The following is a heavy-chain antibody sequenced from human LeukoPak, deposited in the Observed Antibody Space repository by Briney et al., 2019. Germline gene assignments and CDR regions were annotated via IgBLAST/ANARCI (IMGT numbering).Heavy chain of an antibody. J-gene: IGHJ6*03. D-gene: IGHD2-2*01. CDR2: ITGGGERT. CDR3: ARGCSSNSCYLGGYYYMDV. V-gene: IGHV3-23*01. Sequence: GGSLRLSCAASGFTFSEYAMNWVRQAPGKGLEWVSHITGGGERTYFADSVKGRFTISRDNSKNTLYLQMNSLRAEDTAVYYCARGCSSNSCYLGGYYYMDVWGKGTTVTVSS. CDR1: GFTFSEYA.